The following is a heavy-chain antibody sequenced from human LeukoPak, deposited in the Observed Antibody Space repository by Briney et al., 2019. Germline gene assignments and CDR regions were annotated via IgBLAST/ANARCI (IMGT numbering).Heavy chain of an antibody. CDR3: ARDKGDSSGYYSLQH. CDR1: GFIVSSNY. J-gene: IGHJ1*01. V-gene: IGHV3-66*01. D-gene: IGHD3-22*01. CDR2: IYSVSST. Sequence: GGSLRLSCATSGFIVSSNYMSWVRQAPGKGLEWVSVIYSVSSTFYADSVKGRFTISRDNSKNTLYLQMHSLRAEDTAVYYCARDKGDSSGYYSLQHWGQGTLVTVSS.